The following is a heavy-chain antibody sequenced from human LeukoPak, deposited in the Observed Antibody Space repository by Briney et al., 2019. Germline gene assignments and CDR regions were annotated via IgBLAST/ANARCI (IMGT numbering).Heavy chain of an antibody. Sequence: SETLSLTCAVSGYSISSGYYCGWIRQPPGKGLEWIGSIYHSGSTYYNPSLKSRVTISVDTSKNQFSLKLSSVTAADTAVYYCASPPFGVALGAFDIWGQGTMVTVSS. V-gene: IGHV4-38-2*01. CDR3: ASPPFGVALGAFDI. J-gene: IGHJ3*02. D-gene: IGHD3-3*01. CDR1: GYSISSGYY. CDR2: IYHSGST.